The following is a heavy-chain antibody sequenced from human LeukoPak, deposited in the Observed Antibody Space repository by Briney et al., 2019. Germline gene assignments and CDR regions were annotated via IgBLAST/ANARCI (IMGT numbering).Heavy chain of an antibody. J-gene: IGHJ4*02. Sequence: ASVKVSCKASGYTFTSYAMNWVRQAPGQRLEWMGWINAGNGNTKYSQKFQGRVTITGDTSASTAYMELSSLRSEDTAVYYCARDRGYSYGFGYFDYWGQGTLVTVSS. D-gene: IGHD5-18*01. CDR1: GYTFTSYA. CDR2: INAGNGNT. V-gene: IGHV1-3*01. CDR3: ARDRGYSYGFGYFDY.